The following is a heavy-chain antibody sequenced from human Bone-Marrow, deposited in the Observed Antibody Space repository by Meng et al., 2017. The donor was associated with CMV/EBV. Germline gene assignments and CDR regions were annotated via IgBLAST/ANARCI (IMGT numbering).Heavy chain of an antibody. CDR1: GFTFSDYY. D-gene: IGHD3-10*01. CDR3: AKDSVTMVPSYAFDI. V-gene: IGHV3-11*04. J-gene: IGHJ3*02. Sequence: GESLKISCAASGFTFSDYYMSWIRQAPGKGLEWVSYISSSGSTIYYADSVKGRFTISRDNSKNTLYLQMNSLRAEDTAVYYCAKDSVTMVPSYAFDIWGQGTMVTVSS. CDR2: ISSSGSTI.